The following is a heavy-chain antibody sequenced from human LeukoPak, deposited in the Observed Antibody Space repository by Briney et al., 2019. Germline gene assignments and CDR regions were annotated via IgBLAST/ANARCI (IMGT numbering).Heavy chain of an antibody. Sequence: SETLSLTCTVSGGSISSYYWSWVRQPAGKGLEWVGRIYTSGSTNYNPSLKSRVTMSVDTSKNQFSLKLSSLTAADTAVYYCARNHPHDFYYMDVWGKGTTVTVSS. D-gene: IGHD3-3*01. CDR3: ARNHPHDFYYMDV. CDR1: GGSISSYY. V-gene: IGHV4-4*07. CDR2: IYTSGST. J-gene: IGHJ6*03.